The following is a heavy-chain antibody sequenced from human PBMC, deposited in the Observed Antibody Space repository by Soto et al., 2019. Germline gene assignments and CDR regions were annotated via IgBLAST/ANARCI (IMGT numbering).Heavy chain of an antibody. CDR1: GGSFSGYY. CDR3: TRGRIAARLQH. V-gene: IGHV4-34*01. Sequence: TSETLSLTCDVYGGSFSGYYWTWIRQPPGKGLEWIGEINQSGSTNYNPSLKSRVTISVDTSKNQFSLKLSSVTAADTAMYYCTRGRIAARLQHWGQGTLVTVSS. D-gene: IGHD6-6*01. CDR2: INQSGST. J-gene: IGHJ1*01.